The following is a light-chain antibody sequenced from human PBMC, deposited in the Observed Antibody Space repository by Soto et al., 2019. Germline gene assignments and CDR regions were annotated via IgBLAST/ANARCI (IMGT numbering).Light chain of an antibody. V-gene: IGLV2-8*01. CDR2: EVS. CDR1: SSDVGGYNY. J-gene: IGLJ2*01. CDR3: STYADSNNLV. Sequence: QSVLTQPPSASGSPGQSVTVSCTGTSSDVGGYNYVSWYQQYPGKAPKLMIYEVSKRPSGVPDRFSGSKSGNTASLTVSGLQAEAEADYYCSTYADSNNLVFGGGTKLTVL.